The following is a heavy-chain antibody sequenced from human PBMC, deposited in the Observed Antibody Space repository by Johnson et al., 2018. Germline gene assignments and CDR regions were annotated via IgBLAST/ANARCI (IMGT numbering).Heavy chain of an antibody. Sequence: QVQLQESGPGLVKPSQTLSLTCTVSGGSISSAGYFWTWIRQPAGKGLEWIGRIYASGTANYNPSLKSRVTISVDTSPNQFSRKLSSVTAADTAVYFCARDHPFVYGGNFDAVDIWGQGTMVTVSS. J-gene: IGHJ3*02. CDR1: GGSISSAGYF. CDR2: IYASGTA. V-gene: IGHV4-61*02. D-gene: IGHD4-23*01. CDR3: ARDHPFVYGGNFDAVDI.